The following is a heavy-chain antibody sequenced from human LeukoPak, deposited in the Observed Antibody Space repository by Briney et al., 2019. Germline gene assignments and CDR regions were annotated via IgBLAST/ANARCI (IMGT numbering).Heavy chain of an antibody. CDR1: GFTFSSYA. CDR2: ISGSGFT. CDR3: ARAGDYGDYVFDY. D-gene: IGHD4-17*01. Sequence: GGSLRLSCAASGFTFSSYAMSWVRQAPGKGLEWVSAISGSGFTYYADSVKGRFTISRDNSKNTLYLQMNSLRAEDTAVYYCARAGDYGDYVFDYWGQGTLVTVSS. J-gene: IGHJ4*02. V-gene: IGHV3-23*01.